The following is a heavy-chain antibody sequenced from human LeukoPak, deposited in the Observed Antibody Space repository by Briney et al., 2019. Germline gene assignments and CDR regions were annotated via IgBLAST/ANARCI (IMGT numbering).Heavy chain of an antibody. Sequence: GESLKISFKGSGYRFTSYWIGWVRQMPGKGLEWMGIIYSPSFQGQVTISADKSISAAYLQWSSLKASDTAMYYCARGHDGGYFDYWGQGTLVTVSS. V-gene: IGHV5-51*01. CDR2: IY. J-gene: IGHJ4*02. CDR1: GYRFTSYW. CDR3: ARGHDGGYFDY. D-gene: IGHD3-16*01.